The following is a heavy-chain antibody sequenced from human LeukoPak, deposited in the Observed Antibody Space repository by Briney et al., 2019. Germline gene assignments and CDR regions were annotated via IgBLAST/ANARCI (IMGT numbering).Heavy chain of an antibody. CDR2: IIPIFGTA. J-gene: IGHJ4*02. CDR3: ARGSFRELELLGSDYFDY. Sequence: SVRVSCKASGGTFSSYTISWVRQAPGQGLEWMGRIIPIFGTANYAQKFQGRVTITTDGSMSTANLELSRLRSEDTAVYYGARGSFRELELLGSDYFDYWGQGTLVIVSS. V-gene: IGHV1-69*05. CDR1: GGTFSSYT. D-gene: IGHD1-7*01.